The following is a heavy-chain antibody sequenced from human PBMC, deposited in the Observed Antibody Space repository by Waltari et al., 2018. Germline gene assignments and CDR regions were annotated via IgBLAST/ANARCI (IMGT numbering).Heavy chain of an antibody. J-gene: IGHJ4*02. Sequence: EVQVVESGGGLVQPGGSLRLSCAASGFTFSSYWMHWIRQAPGKGLVGVARIKPDGSITAYADSVNGRFTISRDNAKNTLYLQMDSLSVDDTAVYYCARDGALTQGVWFDYWGQGALVTVSS. CDR2: IKPDGSIT. CDR1: GFTFSSYW. CDR3: ARDGALTQGVWFDY. D-gene: IGHD3-9*01. V-gene: IGHV3-74*01.